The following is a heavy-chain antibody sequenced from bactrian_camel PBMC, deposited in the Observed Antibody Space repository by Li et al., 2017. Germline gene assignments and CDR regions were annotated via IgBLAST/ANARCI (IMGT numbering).Heavy chain of an antibody. D-gene: IGHD1*01. J-gene: IGHJ4*01. V-gene: IGHV3S31*01. Sequence: DVQLVESGGGSVQVGGSLRLSCEASTLDLAARCLGWFRQAPGKDLEGVAAISKGDGRTYYAGSVRGRFTISHDNAKNTLYLQMHNLRPEDTAMYYCAVEISGRRICPYAAYEYNNWGQGTQVTVS. CDR2: ISKGDGRT. CDR1: TLDLAARC. CDR3: AVEISGRRICPYAAYEYNN.